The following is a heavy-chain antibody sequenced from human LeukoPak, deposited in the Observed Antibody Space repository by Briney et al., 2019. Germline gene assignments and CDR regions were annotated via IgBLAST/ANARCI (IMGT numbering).Heavy chain of an antibody. J-gene: IGHJ4*02. D-gene: IGHD2-2*01. CDR3: ARDREVVPAAKFNFNY. Sequence: GGSLRLSCAASGFTFSSYSMNWVRQAPGKGLEWVSSISSSSSYIYYADSVKGRFTISRDNSKNTLYLQMNSLRAEDTAVYYCARDREVVPAAKFNFNYWGQGTLVTVSS. CDR1: GFTFSSYS. V-gene: IGHV3-21*01. CDR2: ISSSSSYI.